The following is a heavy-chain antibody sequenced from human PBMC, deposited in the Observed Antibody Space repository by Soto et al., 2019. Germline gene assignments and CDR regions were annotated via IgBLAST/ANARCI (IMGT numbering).Heavy chain of an antibody. CDR1: GFTFSSYG. CDR3: ATGFVDIVATKEYYFDY. J-gene: IGHJ4*02. V-gene: IGHV3-30*03. Sequence: PGGSLRLSCAASGFTFSSYGMHWVRQAPGKGLEWVAVISYDGSNKYYADSVKGRFTISRDNSKNTLYLQMNSLRAEDTAVYYCATGFVDIVATKEYYFDYWGQGTLVTVSS. D-gene: IGHD5-12*01. CDR2: ISYDGSNK.